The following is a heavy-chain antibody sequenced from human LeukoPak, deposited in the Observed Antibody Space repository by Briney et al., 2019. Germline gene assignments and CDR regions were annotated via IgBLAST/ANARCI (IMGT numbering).Heavy chain of an antibody. Sequence: ASVKVSCKASGYTFTSFGISWVRQAPGQGLEWMGWISAFNGYTNYAQKLQGRVSMTTDTSTGTAYMELRSLRSDDTAVYYCARGKRYYYDSSGSQSFYFDYWGQGTLVTVSS. V-gene: IGHV1-18*01. CDR2: ISAFNGYT. CDR1: GYTFTSFG. D-gene: IGHD3-22*01. CDR3: ARGKRYYYDSSGSQSFYFDY. J-gene: IGHJ4*02.